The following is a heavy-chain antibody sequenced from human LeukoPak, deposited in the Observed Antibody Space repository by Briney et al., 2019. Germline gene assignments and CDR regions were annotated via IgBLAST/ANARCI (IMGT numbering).Heavy chain of an antibody. J-gene: IGHJ4*02. CDR2: IWYDGSNK. CDR1: GFTISSYG. Sequence: GGSLRLSCAASGFTISSYGMHWVRQAPGKGLEWVAVIWYDGSNKYYADSVKGRFTISRDNSKNTLYLQMNSLRAEDTAVYYCARDGVPPYYYDSSGYLGVWGQGTLVTVSS. CDR3: ARDGVPPYYYDSSGYLGV. D-gene: IGHD3-22*01. V-gene: IGHV3-33*01.